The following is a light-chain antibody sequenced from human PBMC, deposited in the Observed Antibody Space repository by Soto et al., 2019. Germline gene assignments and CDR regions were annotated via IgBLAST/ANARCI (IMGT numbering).Light chain of an antibody. V-gene: IGKV3-15*01. CDR2: GAS. J-gene: IGKJ1*01. Sequence: EIVMTQPPATLSVSPGERATLSCRASQSVSSNLAWYQQKPGQAPRLLIYGASTRATGIPARFSGSGSGTEFTLTISSLQSEDFAVYYGQQYNNWPRTFGQGTKVEIK. CDR3: QQYNNWPRT. CDR1: QSVSSN.